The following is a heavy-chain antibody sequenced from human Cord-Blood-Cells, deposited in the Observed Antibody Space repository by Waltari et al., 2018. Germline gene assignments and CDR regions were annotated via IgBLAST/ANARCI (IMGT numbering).Heavy chain of an antibody. CDR1: GGSFSGYY. CDR2: INHSGRT. CDR3: ARGPPGYDSSGAWYFDL. V-gene: IGHV4-34*01. Sequence: QVQLQQWGAGLLKPSETLSLTCAVYGGSFSGYYWSWIRQPPGKGLEWIGEINHSGRTNYNPSLKSRVTISVDTSKNQFSLKLSSVTAADTAVYYCARGPPGYDSSGAWYFDLWGRGTLVTVSS. J-gene: IGHJ2*01. D-gene: IGHD3-22*01.